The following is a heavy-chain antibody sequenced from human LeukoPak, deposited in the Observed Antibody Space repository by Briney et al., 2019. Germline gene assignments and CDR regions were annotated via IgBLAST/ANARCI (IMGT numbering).Heavy chain of an antibody. CDR1: GFTSSSYS. CDR2: ISSSSSYI. Sequence: GGSLRLSCAASGFTSSSYSMNWVRQAPGKGLEWVSSISSSSSYIYYADSVKGRFTISRDNAKNSLYLQMNSLRAEDTAVYYCARVSIAVAGPFDYWGQGTLVTVSS. CDR3: ARVSIAVAGPFDY. D-gene: IGHD6-19*01. V-gene: IGHV3-21*01. J-gene: IGHJ4*02.